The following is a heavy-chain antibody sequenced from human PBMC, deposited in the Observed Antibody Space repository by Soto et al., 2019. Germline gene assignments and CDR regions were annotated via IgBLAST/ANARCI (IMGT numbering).Heavy chain of an antibody. V-gene: IGHV1-3*01. D-gene: IGHD4-17*01. Sequence: ASVKVSCKASGYTFTSYAMHWVRRAPGQRLEWMGWINAGNGNTKYSQKFQGRVTITRDTSASTAYMELSSLRSEDTAVYYCARTATTVTRFDYCGQGTLVTVSS. CDR2: INAGNGNT. CDR1: GYTFTSYA. J-gene: IGHJ4*02. CDR3: ARTATTVTRFDY.